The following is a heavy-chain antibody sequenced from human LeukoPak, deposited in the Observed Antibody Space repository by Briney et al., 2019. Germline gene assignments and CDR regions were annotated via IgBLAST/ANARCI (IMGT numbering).Heavy chain of an antibody. V-gene: IGHV3-48*03. J-gene: IGHJ4*02. Sequence: PGGSLRLSCAASGFTFSSYEMNWVRQAPGKGLEWVSYISSSGSSPIYYADSVKGRFTISRDNAKNSLYLQMNSLRAEDTAVYYCARIEIAAHFIDYWGQGTQVTVSS. CDR2: ISSSGSSPI. CDR1: GFTFSSYE. CDR3: ARIEIAAHFIDY. D-gene: IGHD6-13*01.